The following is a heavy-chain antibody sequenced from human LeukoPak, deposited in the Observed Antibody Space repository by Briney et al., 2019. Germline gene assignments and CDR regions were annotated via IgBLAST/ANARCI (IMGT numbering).Heavy chain of an antibody. D-gene: IGHD2-8*02. V-gene: IGHV3-23*01. Sequence: GGSLRLSCAASGFTFSTFAMIWDRQPQGKGLEWVSSIFPSGGEIHYADSVRGRFTISRDNSKRTLSLQMNSLRAEDTAIYYCATYRQVLLPFESWGQGTLVTVSS. CDR1: GFTFSTFA. CDR3: ATYRQVLLPFES. J-gene: IGHJ4*02. CDR2: IFPSGGEI.